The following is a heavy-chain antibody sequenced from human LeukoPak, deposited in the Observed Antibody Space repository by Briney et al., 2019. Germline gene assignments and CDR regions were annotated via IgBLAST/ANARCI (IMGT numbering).Heavy chain of an antibody. V-gene: IGHV1-24*01. CDR3: ATVGRYFNWFDP. D-gene: IGHD3-9*01. CDR1: GYTLTELS. CDR2: FDPEDGET. Sequence: GASVKVSCKVSGYTLTELSMHWVRQAPRKGLEWMGGFDPEDGETIYAQKFQGRVTMTEDTSTDTAYMELSSLRSEDTAVYYCATVGRYFNWFDPWGQGTLVTVSS. J-gene: IGHJ5*02.